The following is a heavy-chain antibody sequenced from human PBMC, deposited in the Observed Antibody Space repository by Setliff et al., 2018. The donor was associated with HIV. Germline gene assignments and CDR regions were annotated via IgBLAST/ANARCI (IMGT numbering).Heavy chain of an antibody. CDR3: SRLGSGWSDSYYYAMDV. D-gene: IGHD6-19*01. V-gene: IGHV1-18*01. J-gene: IGHJ6*02. Sequence: ASVKVSCKTSGYTFPTYGISWVRQAPGHGLEWMGWISPYNGHTKYAQTFQGRVTMTIDTSTNSAYMELRSLRSDDKAVYFCSRLGSGWSDSYYYAMDVWGQGTTVTVSS. CDR2: ISPYNGHT. CDR1: GYTFPTYG.